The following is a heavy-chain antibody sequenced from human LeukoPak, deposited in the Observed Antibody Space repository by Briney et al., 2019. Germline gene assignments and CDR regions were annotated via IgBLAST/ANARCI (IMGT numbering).Heavy chain of an antibody. CDR2: ISSSGSTI. CDR3: ARWRSTRVRAVNKATYPFDY. V-gene: IGHV3-11*01. J-gene: IGHJ4*02. Sequence: GGSLSRSFAASGFTFSDYYMSWIRQAPGQGLKWVTYISSSGSTIYDADSVKGRFTISRDNAKNSLYLQMNSLRAKDTAVYYCARWRSTRVRAVNKATYPFDYWGQGTLGTVSS. CDR1: GFTFSDYY. D-gene: IGHD3-10*01.